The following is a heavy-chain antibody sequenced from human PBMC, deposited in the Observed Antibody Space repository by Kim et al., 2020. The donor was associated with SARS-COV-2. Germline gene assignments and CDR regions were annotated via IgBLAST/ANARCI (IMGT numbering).Heavy chain of an antibody. CDR1: GFTVSSNY. CDR2: IYSGGST. V-gene: IGHV3-53*01. CDR3: ARVFTMARGAFGMDV. Sequence: GGSLRLSCAASGFTVSSNYMSWVRQAPGKGLEWVSVIYSGGSTYYADSVKGRFTISRDNSKNTLYLQMNSLRAEDTAVYYCARVFTMARGAFGMDVWGQGTTVTVSS. J-gene: IGHJ6*02. D-gene: IGHD3-10*01.